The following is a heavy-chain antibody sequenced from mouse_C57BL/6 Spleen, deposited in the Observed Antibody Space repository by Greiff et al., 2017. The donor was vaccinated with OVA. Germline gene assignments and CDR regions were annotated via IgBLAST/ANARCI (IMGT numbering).Heavy chain of an antibody. Sequence: VQLQQSGPELVKPGASVKISCKASGYAFSSSWMNWVKQRPGKGLEWIGRIYPGDGDTNYNGKFKGKATLTADKSSSTAYMQLSSLTSEDSAVYFCAGSGDYDGIPYYYAMDYWGQGTSVTVSS. CDR1: GYAFSSSW. J-gene: IGHJ4*01. CDR2: IYPGDGDT. V-gene: IGHV1-82*01. D-gene: IGHD2-4*01. CDR3: AGSGDYDGIPYYYAMDY.